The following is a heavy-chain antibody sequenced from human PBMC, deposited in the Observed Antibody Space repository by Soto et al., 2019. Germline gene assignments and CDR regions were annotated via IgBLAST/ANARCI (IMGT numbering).Heavy chain of an antibody. V-gene: IGHV4-39*01. CDR3: ARRYAGVREWLLYYYYYGMDI. CDR2: IYYSGST. CDR1: GGSISSSSYY. J-gene: IGHJ6*02. Sequence: SETLSLTCTVSGGSISSSSYYWGWIRQPPGKGLEWIGSIYYSGSTYYNPSLKSRVTISVDTSKNQFSLKLSSVTAADTAVYYCARRYAGVREWLLYYYYYGMDIWGQGTTVTVSS. D-gene: IGHD3-3*01.